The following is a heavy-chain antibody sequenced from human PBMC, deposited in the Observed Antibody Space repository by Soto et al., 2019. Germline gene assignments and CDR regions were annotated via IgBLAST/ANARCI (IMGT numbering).Heavy chain of an antibody. D-gene: IGHD2-15*01. CDR1: GFTFGDSY. CDR2: ISPGSRYP. J-gene: IGHJ5*02. V-gene: IGHV3-11*06. Sequence: QVQLVESGGGLVPPGGSLRLSCAGSGFTFGDSYMSWIRQAPGKGLEWLSYISPGSRYPAYADSVKGRFTISRDNGKRSLYLQMMFLTAEDTAIYYCVRGGGGGLFDPWGQGTMVTVSS. CDR3: VRGGGGGLFDP.